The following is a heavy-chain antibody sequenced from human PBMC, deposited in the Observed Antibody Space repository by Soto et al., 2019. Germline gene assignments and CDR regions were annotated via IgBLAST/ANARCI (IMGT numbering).Heavy chain of an antibody. D-gene: IGHD3-9*01. CDR2: IYPGDSDT. J-gene: IGHJ4*02. CDR3: ARHATPDRDFDWLLYNSGDYYFDY. V-gene: IGHV5-51*01. CDR1: GYSFTRYW. Sequence: GASLKISCKGSGYSFTRYWIGWVRQMPGKGLDWMGIIYPGDSDTRYSPSFQGQVTISADKSISTAYLQWSSLKASDTAMYYCARHATPDRDFDWLLYNSGDYYFDYWGQGTLVTVSS.